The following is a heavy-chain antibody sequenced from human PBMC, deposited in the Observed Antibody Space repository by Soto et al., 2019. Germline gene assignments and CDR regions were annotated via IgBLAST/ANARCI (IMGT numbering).Heavy chain of an antibody. D-gene: IGHD6-6*01. CDR2: IYYSGST. V-gene: IGHV4-39*01. CDR3: ASTSLGGLIRLNSSYMGYYYCYGMDV. Sequence: PSGTLSLTCTVSGGSISSSSYYWGCIRQPQGKGLEGIGRIYYSGSTYYNPSLKSRVTISVDTSNNQFSLKLSSVTAADTAVYYCASTSLGGLIRLNSSYMGYYYCYGMDVWGQGTTVTVSS. J-gene: IGHJ6*02. CDR1: GGSISSSSYY.